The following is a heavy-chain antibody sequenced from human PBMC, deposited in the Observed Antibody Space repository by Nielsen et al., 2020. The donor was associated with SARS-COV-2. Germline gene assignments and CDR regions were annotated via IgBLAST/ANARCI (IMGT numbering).Heavy chain of an antibody. CDR1: GGSISSYY. CDR3: ARDGTPSYYYYYYGMDV. Sequence: GSLRLSCTVSGGSISSYYWSWIRQPPGKGLEWIGYIYYSGSTNYNPSLKSRVTISVDTSKNQFSLKLSSVTAADTAVYYCARDGTPSYYYYYYGMDVWGQGTTVTVSS. V-gene: IGHV4-59*01. J-gene: IGHJ6*02. D-gene: IGHD1-26*01. CDR2: IYYSGST.